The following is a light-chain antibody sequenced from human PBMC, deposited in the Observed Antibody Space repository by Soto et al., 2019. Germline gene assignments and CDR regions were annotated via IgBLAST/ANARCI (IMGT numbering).Light chain of an antibody. CDR2: GVS. J-gene: IGKJ2*01. Sequence: EIVMTQSPATLSVSPGEGATLSCRASQSVGSKLAWYQQKPGQAPRLLIFGVSTRANGVPARFSGSGSGTAFSLTISSMESEHFAVYYSQQYSDWPPEYPFGQGTKLEIK. V-gene: IGKV3-15*01. CDR3: QQYSDWPPEYP. CDR1: QSVGSK.